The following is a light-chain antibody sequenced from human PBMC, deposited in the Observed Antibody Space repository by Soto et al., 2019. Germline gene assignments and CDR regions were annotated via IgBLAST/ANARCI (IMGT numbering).Light chain of an antibody. CDR1: SSNIGSNT. CDR3: AACDDSLNGHVV. CDR2: SNN. J-gene: IGLJ2*01. Sequence: QSVLTQPPSASGTPGQRVTISCSGSSSNIGSNTVNWYQQLPGTAPKLLIYSNNQRPSGVPDRSSGSKSGTSASLAISGLQSEDEADYYCAACDDSLNGHVVFGGGTKVTVL. V-gene: IGLV1-44*01.